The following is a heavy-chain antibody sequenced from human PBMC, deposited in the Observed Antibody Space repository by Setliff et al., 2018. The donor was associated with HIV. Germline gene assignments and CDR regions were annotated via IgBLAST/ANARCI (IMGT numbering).Heavy chain of an antibody. V-gene: IGHV5-51*01. D-gene: IGHD6-19*01. CDR1: GYSFNSYW. Sequence: PGESLKISCKGSGYSFNSYWIGWVRQMPGRGLEWMGIIWPGDSDTRYNPSFQDRVTISVDKSISTAYIAWTSLRASDTAIYYCGGRPSGWPLDRWGPGTLVTVSS. CDR2: IWPGDSDT. J-gene: IGHJ1*01. CDR3: GGRPSGWPLDR.